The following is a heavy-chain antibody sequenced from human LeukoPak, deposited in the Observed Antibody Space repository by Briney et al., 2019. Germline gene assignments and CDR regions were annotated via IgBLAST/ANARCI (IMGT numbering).Heavy chain of an antibody. D-gene: IGHD7-27*01. CDR2: ISAYNGNT. Sequence: ASVTVSCKASGYTFTSYGISWVRQATGQGLEWMGWISAYNGNTNYAQKIRGRVTITADTTTKTAYMKLRSLRSDDTAEYYCARGAGESYAFDIWGQGTMVTVSS. CDR3: ARGAGESYAFDI. V-gene: IGHV1-18*01. J-gene: IGHJ3*02. CDR1: GYTFTSYG.